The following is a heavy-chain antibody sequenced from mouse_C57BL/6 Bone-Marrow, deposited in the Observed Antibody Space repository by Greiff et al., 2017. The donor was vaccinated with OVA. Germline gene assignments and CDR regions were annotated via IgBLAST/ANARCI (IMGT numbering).Heavy chain of an antibody. J-gene: IGHJ3*01. D-gene: IGHD2-5*01. CDR3: TRDNYSNYLPVFAY. Sequence: EVKLVESGEGLVKPGGSLKLSCAASGFTFSSYAMSWVRQTPEKRLEWVAYISSGGDYIYYADTVQGRFTISRDNARNTLYLQMSSLKSEDTAMYYCTRDNYSNYLPVFAYWGQGTLVTVSA. CDR1: GFTFSSYA. V-gene: IGHV5-9-1*02. CDR2: ISSGGDYI.